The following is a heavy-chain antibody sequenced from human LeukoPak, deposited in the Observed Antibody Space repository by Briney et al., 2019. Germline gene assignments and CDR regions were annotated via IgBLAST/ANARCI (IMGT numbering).Heavy chain of an antibody. D-gene: IGHD3-22*01. CDR2: IYYSGST. CDR3: ARELKTYDSSGYYYFDY. J-gene: IGHJ4*02. Sequence: SETLSLTCTVSGGSISSGDYCWSWIRQPPGKGLEWIGYIYYSGSTYYNPSLKSRVTISVDTSKNQFSLKLSSVTAADTAVYYCARELKTYDSSGYYYFDYWGQGTLVTVSS. V-gene: IGHV4-30-4*01. CDR1: GGSISSGDYC.